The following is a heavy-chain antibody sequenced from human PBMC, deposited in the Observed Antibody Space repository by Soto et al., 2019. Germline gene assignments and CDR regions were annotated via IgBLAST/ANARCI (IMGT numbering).Heavy chain of an antibody. CDR3: ARRVDTAMVLDY. CDR1: GGFFIGYY. J-gene: IGHJ4*02. CDR2: INHSGST. D-gene: IGHD5-18*01. V-gene: IGHV4-34*01. Sequence: SEALSLTCAVYGGFFIGYYWSWIRQPPWKGLEWIGEINHSGSTNYNPSLKSRVTISVDTSKNQFSLKLSSVTAADTAVYYCARRVDTAMVLDYWGQGTLVTVSS.